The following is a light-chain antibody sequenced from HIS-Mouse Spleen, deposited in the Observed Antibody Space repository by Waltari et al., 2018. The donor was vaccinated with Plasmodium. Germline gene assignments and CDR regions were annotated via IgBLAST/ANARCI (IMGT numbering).Light chain of an antibody. V-gene: IGLV3-10*01. CDR3: YSTDSSGNHRV. CDR2: EDS. CDR1: ALPKKY. J-gene: IGLJ3*02. Sequence: SYELTQPPSVSVSPGQTARITCSGDALPKKYAYWYQQKSGQAPVLVIDEDSKRPAGIPEGFAGSGSGTMATLTISGAQVEDEADYYCYSTDSSGNHRVFGGGTKLTVL.